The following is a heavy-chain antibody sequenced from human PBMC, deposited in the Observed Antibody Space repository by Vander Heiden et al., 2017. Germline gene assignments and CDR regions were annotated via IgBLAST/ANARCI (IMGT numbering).Heavy chain of an antibody. V-gene: IGHV3-23*01. CDR2: ISGSGGST. J-gene: IGHJ4*02. Sequence: EVQLLESGGGLVQPGGSLRLSCAASGFTFSSYAMRWVRQAPGKGLEWVSAISGSGGSTYYADSVKGRFTISRDNSKNTLYLQMNSLRAEDTAVYYCAKDPDGQQLAFDYWGQGTLVTVSS. CDR1: GFTFSSYA. CDR3: AKDPDGQQLAFDY. D-gene: IGHD6-13*01.